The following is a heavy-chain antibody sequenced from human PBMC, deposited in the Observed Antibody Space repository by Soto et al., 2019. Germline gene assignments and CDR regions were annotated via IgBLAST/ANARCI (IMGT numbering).Heavy chain of an antibody. J-gene: IGHJ4*02. CDR3: ARDIVATMANHYYNSNGAILSVY. CDR1: GYTFTGYY. V-gene: IGHV1-2*02. Sequence: GASVKVSCKASGYTFTGYYMHWVRQAPGQGLEWMGWINPNSGGTNYAQKFQGRVTMTRDTSISTAYMELSRLRSDDTAVYYCARDIVATMANHYYNSNGAILSVYWGQGTLVTVSS. CDR2: INPNSGGT. D-gene: IGHD5-12*01.